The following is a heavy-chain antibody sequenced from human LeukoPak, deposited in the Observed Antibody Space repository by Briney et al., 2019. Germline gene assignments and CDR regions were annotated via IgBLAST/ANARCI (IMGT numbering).Heavy chain of an antibody. V-gene: IGHV3-7*01. CDR2: IKQDGSQK. J-gene: IGHJ4*02. CDR1: GFTFTNYW. Sequence: GGSLRLSCVASGFTFTNYWMNWVRQAPGKGLEWVASIKQDGSQKSYVDSVKGRFTISRDNAKNSLSLQMDSLRAEDTAVYYCARDRDDYDLGHSDSWGQGTLVTV. CDR3: ARDRDDYDLGHSDS. D-gene: IGHD3-3*01.